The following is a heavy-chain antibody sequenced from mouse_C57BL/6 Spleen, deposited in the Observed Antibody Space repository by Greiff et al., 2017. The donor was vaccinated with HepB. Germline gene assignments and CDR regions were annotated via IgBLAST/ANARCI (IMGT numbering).Heavy chain of an antibody. V-gene: IGHV1-4*01. Sequence: VQLQQSGAELARPGASVKMSCKASGYTFTSYTMHWVKQRPGQGLEWIGYINPSSGYTKYNQKFKDKATLTADKSSSTAYMQLSSLTSEDSAVYYCARDWSYDGYEGPLDYWGQGTSVTVSS. CDR1: GYTFTSYT. CDR2: INPSSGYT. CDR3: ARDWSYDGYEGPLDY. J-gene: IGHJ4*01. D-gene: IGHD2-3*01.